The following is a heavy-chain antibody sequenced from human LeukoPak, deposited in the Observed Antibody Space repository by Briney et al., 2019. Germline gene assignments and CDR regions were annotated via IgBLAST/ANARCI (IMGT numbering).Heavy chain of an antibody. CDR3: ARNYYDTNGYYSGFDY. CDR1: GGSISSYY. J-gene: IGHJ4*02. Sequence: PSETLSLTCIVSGGSISSYYWSWIRQPAGKGLEWIGRIYSSGSANYNPSLKSQVSMSVDTSKNQFSLKLSPVTAADTAMYYCARNYYDTNGYYSGFDYWGQGTLVTVSS. D-gene: IGHD3-22*01. CDR2: IYSSGSA. V-gene: IGHV4-4*07.